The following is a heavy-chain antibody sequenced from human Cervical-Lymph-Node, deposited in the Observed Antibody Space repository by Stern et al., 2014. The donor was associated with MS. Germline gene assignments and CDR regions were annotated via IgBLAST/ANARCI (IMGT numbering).Heavy chain of an antibody. J-gene: IGHJ6*02. CDR1: GFTFSSYS. CDR2: ISSSSSYI. D-gene: IGHD2/OR15-2a*01. CDR3: ARGPTSHYYGMDV. V-gene: IGHV3-21*01. Sequence: EVQLVESGGGLVKPGGSLRLSCAASGFTFSSYSMNWVRQAPGKGLGWVSSISSSSSYIYYADSVKGRFTISRDNAKNSLYLQMNSLRAEDTAVYYCARGPTSHYYGMDVWGQGTTVTVSS.